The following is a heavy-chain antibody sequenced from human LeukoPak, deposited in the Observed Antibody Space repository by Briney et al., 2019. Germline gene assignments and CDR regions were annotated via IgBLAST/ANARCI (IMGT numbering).Heavy chain of an antibody. J-gene: IGHJ6*03. CDR3: GRMVPDYYYYYMDV. D-gene: IGHD6-13*01. CDR1: GYSISSSNW. CDR2: IYYSGSI. V-gene: IGHV4-28*05. Sequence: SDTLSLTCAVSGYSISSSNWWGWIRQPPGKGLEWIGYIYYSGSIYYNPSPKSRVTMSVDTSKNQFSLKLSSVTAVDTAVYYCGRMVPDYYYYYMDVWGKGTTVTVSS.